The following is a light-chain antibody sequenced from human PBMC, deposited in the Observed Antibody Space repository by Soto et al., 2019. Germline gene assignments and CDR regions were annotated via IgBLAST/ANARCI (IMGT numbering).Light chain of an antibody. Sequence: IQMTQSPSSLSSSVGDRITITCGASQSISRYLNWYQHKPGKAPKLLINAASSLERGVPSRFSGGGSGTDFTLNISSLQPDDFATYYCQQNYRATPWTFGQGTKVDIK. J-gene: IGKJ1*01. CDR2: AAS. V-gene: IGKV1-39*01. CDR1: QSISRY. CDR3: QQNYRATPWT.